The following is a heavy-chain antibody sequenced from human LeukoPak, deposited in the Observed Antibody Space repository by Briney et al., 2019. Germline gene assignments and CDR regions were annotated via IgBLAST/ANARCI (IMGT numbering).Heavy chain of an antibody. V-gene: IGHV3-9*01. D-gene: IGHD3-10*01. CDR3: AKDIGHEGSGSYLFDY. J-gene: IGHJ4*02. CDR1: GFTFDDYA. CDR2: ISWNSGSI. Sequence: PGGSLRLSCAASGFTFDDYAMHWVRQAPGKGLEWVSGISWNSGSIGYADSVKGRFTISRDNAKNSLYLQMNSLRAEDTALYYCAKDIGHEGSGSYLFDYWGQGTLVTVSS.